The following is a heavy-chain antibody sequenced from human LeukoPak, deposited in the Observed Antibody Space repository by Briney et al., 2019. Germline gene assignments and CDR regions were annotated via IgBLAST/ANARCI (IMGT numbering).Heavy chain of an antibody. Sequence: GGSLRLSCAASGFTFSTYSMNWLRLAPGKGLEWVSSISPDSNYKYYVDSVQGRFTISRDNAKSSLYLQMNSLRAEDTAVYYCVRGGYRGFDYEYWGQGTLVTVSS. D-gene: IGHD5-12*01. CDR3: VRGGYRGFDYEY. J-gene: IGHJ4*02. CDR2: ISPDSNYK. V-gene: IGHV3-21*01. CDR1: GFTFSTYS.